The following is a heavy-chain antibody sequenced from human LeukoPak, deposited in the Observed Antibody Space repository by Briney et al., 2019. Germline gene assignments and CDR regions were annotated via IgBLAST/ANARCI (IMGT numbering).Heavy chain of an antibody. D-gene: IGHD1-7*01. CDR2: IIPIFGTA. V-gene: IGHV1-69*05. Sequence: ASVKVSCKASGGTFSSYAISWVRQAPGQGLEWVGGIIPIFGTANYAQKFQGRVTITTDESTSTAYMELSSLRSEDTAVYYCASADNWNYVSWFDPWGQGTLVTVSS. J-gene: IGHJ5*02. CDR1: GGTFSSYA. CDR3: ASADNWNYVSWFDP.